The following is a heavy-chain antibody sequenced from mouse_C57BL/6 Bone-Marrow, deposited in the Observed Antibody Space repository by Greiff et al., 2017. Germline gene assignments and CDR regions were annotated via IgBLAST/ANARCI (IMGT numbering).Heavy chain of an antibody. Sequence: QVQLQQSGAELVRPGASVKLSCKASGYTFTDYYINWVKQRPGQGLEWIARIYPGSGNTYYNEKFKGKATLTAEKSSSTAYMQLSSLTSEVSAVYFCARLTYYDYDETEAWFAYWGQGTLVTVSA. J-gene: IGHJ3*01. CDR1: GYTFTDYY. CDR3: ARLTYYDYDETEAWFAY. CDR2: IYPGSGNT. V-gene: IGHV1-76*01. D-gene: IGHD2-4*01.